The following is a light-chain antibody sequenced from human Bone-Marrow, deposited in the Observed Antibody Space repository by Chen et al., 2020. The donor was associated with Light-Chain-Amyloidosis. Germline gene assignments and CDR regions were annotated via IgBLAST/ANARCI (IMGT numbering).Light chain of an antibody. V-gene: IGLV1-40*01. Sequence: QSVLTQPPSVSGAPGQRVTISCTGSSSNIGAGYDVHWYQQLPGTAPKLLIYGNSNRRSGVPDRFSVSKAGTSASLAITGLQAEDESDYYCQSYDSSLSGSVFGGGTKLTVL. CDR2: GNS. CDR3: QSYDSSLSGSV. J-gene: IGLJ3*02. CDR1: SSNIGAGYD.